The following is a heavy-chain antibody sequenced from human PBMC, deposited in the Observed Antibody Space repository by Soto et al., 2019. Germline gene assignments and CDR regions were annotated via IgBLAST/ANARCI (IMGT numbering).Heavy chain of an antibody. V-gene: IGHV3-48*02. CDR2: ISSSSSTI. D-gene: IGHD3-22*01. J-gene: IGHJ6*02. CDR3: ARDRFYYDSSGYYVSKHPYYYYYGMDV. Sequence: GSLRLSCAASGFTFSSYSMNWVRQAPGKGLEWVSYISSSSSTIYYADSVKGRFTISRDNAKNSLYLQMNSLRDEDTAVYYCARDRFYYDSSGYYVSKHPYYYYYGMDVWGQGTTVTVSS. CDR1: GFTFSSYS.